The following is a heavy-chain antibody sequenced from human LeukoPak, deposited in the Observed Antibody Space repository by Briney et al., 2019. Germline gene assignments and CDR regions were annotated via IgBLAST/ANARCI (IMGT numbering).Heavy chain of an antibody. CDR3: ARRGRSSWYLESD. CDR2: IYYSGST. V-gene: IGHV4-39*01. Sequence: PSETLSLTCTVSGGSISSSSYYWGWIRQPPGKGLEGIGSIYYSGSTYYNPSLKSRLTISVDTSKNQFSLQLSSVTAAETAVYYCARRGRSSWYLESDWGQGTLVSVSS. J-gene: IGHJ4*02. CDR1: GGSISSSSYY. D-gene: IGHD6-13*01.